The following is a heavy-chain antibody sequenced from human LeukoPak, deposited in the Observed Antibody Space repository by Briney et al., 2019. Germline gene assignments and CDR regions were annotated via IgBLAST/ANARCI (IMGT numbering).Heavy chain of an antibody. D-gene: IGHD2-2*01. CDR2: INPSGGYT. J-gene: IGHJ4*02. CDR3: ARDYQGFDY. V-gene: IGHV1-46*01. CDR1: AYTFTSYY. Sequence: GASVKVSCKASAYTFTSYYMHWVRQAPGQGLEWMGIINPSGGYTSYTNYAQKFQGRVTMTRDMSTSTVYMELSSLRSEDTAVYYCARDYQGFDYWGQGTLVTVSS.